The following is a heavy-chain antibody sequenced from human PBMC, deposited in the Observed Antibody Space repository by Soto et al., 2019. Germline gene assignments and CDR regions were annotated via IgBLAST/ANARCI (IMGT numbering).Heavy chain of an antibody. CDR2: ISYDGSNE. Sequence: PGGSLRLSCAASGFSFSSYGIHWVRQAPGKGLEWVAVISYDGSNEYYADSAKGRFSISRDNSKNTLYLRMNSLRPEDTAVYYCAKDGNYGGNGYYFDSWGQGTLVTVS. D-gene: IGHD4-17*01. CDR3: AKDGNYGGNGYYFDS. CDR1: GFSFSSYG. J-gene: IGHJ4*02. V-gene: IGHV3-30*18.